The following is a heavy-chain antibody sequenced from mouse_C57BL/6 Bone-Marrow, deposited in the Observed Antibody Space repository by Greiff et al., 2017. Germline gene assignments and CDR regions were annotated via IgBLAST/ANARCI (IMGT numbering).Heavy chain of an antibody. V-gene: IGHV5-4*03. J-gene: IGHJ2*01. CDR3: ARVLYYGLDY. CDR2: ISDGGSYT. D-gene: IGHD1-1*01. CDR1: GFTFSSYA. Sequence: EVKLVESGGGLVKPGGSLKLSCAASGFTFSSYAMSWVRQTPEKMLEWVATISDGGSYTYYPDNVKGRFTISRDNAKNNLYLQMSHLKSEDTAMYYCARVLYYGLDYWGQGTTRTVSS.